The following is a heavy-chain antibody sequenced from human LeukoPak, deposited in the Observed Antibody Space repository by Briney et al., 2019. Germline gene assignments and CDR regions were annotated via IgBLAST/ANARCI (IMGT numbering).Heavy chain of an antibody. CDR2: INSDESST. CDR3: ARDRIRVGNYDILTGGSRMDV. J-gene: IGHJ6*02. Sequence: PGGSLRLSCAASGFTFSSYWMHWVRQDPGKGLVWVSRINSDESSTSYADSVKGRFIISRDNAKNTLYLQMNSLRAEDTAVYYCARDRIRVGNYDILTGGSRMDVWGQGTTVTVSS. V-gene: IGHV3-74*01. CDR1: GFTFSSYW. D-gene: IGHD3-9*01.